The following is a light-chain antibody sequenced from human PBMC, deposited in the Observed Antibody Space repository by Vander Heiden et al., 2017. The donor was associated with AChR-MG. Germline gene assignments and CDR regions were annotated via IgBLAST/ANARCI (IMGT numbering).Light chain of an antibody. Sequence: QAVVTQEPSLTVSPGGTVTPTCGSTTAADTNGHLPYWFRHKPGQAPSALIYDKGNKPSWTPARFSGSLLGGKAALTLSGAQPDDVAEYYCLLSYSGINWVFGGGTKLTVV. CDR2: DKG. V-gene: IGLV7-46*01. CDR1: TAADTNGHL. CDR3: LLSYSGINWV. J-gene: IGLJ3*02.